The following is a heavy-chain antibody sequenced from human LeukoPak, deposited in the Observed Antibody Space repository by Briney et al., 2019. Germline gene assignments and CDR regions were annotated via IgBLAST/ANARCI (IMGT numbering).Heavy chain of an antibody. Sequence: PSETLSLTCTVSGGSISSSSYYWGWIRQPPGKGLEWIGSIYYSGSTYYNPSLKSRVTISVDTSKNQFSLKLSSVTAADTAVYYCARGTDDYCDSSRLFDYYLGQGTLVTVSS. CDR3: ARGTDDYCDSSRLFDYY. CDR2: IYYSGST. V-gene: IGHV4-39*01. CDR1: GGSISSSSYY. D-gene: IGHD4-23*01. J-gene: IGHJ4*02.